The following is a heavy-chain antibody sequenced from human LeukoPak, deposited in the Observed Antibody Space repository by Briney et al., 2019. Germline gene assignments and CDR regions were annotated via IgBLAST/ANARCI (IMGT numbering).Heavy chain of an antibody. CDR2: LYSDGNT. J-gene: IGHJ4*02. CDR1: VFTVITND. CDR3: ARGVEPLAANTLAY. V-gene: IGHV3-53*01. Sequence: PGGSLRLSCAASVFTVITNDMTWVRQAPGKGREGVSVLYSDGNTKYADSGQGRFTISRANSKNTLYLEMNSLSPDDTAVYYCARGVEPLAANTLAYWGQGTLVTVSS. D-gene: IGHD1-14*01.